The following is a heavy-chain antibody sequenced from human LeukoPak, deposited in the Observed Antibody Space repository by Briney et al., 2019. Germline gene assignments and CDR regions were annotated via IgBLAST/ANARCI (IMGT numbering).Heavy chain of an antibody. V-gene: IGHV3-9*03. CDR1: GFTFDDYA. J-gene: IGHJ4*02. D-gene: IGHD2-2*01. CDR2: ISWNSGSI. CDR3: AKGYCSSTSCYPFDY. Sequence: GGSLRLPCAGSGFTFDDYAMHWVRQAPGKGLEWVSGISWNSGSIGYADSVRGRFTISRDNAKNSLYLPMNSLRAEDMALYYCAKGYCSSTSCYPFDYWGQGTLVTVSS.